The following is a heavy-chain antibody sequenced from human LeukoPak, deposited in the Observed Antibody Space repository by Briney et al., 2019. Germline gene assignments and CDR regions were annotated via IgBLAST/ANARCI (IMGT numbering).Heavy chain of an antibody. CDR2: INHSGST. CDR1: GGSFSGYY. J-gene: IGHJ5*02. CDR3: ARGVSYCSDGSCYNWFDP. D-gene: IGHD2-15*01. V-gene: IGHV4-34*01. Sequence: SETLSLTCAVYGGSFSGYYWSWIRQPPGKGLEWIGEINHSGSTNYNPSLKSRVTISVDASKNQFSLKLSSVTAADTAVYYCARGVSYCSDGSCYNWFDPWGQGTLVTVSS.